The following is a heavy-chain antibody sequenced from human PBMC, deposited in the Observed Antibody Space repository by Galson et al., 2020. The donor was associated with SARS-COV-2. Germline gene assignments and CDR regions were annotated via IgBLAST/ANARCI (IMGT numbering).Heavy chain of an antibody. D-gene: IGHD3-3*01. J-gene: IGHJ4*02. CDR3: AKRAEGFDFWSGPYYFDF. V-gene: IGHV3-23*01. CDR1: GITSSNYA. CDR2: ISASGGST. Sequence: TGGSLRLSCAASGITSSNYAMSWVRQAPGKGLEWVAGISASGGSTYYAESVKGRFTISRDNSKNTLYLKIKSLRADDSAVYYCAKRAEGFDFWSGPYYFDFWGQGTLVTVSS.